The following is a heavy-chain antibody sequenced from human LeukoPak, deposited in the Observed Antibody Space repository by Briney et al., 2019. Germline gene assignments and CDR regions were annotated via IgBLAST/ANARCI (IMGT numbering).Heavy chain of an antibody. D-gene: IGHD1-26*01. CDR3: ARDGGRGVLDY. Sequence: GGSLRLSCAASGFTFRSYGMHWVRQAPGKGLEWVTFIRYDGSDKYYVDSVKGGLTISRDNSKNTLYLQMNSLRPEDTALYYCARDGGRGVLDYWGQVILVIVSS. V-gene: IGHV3-30*02. CDR1: GFTFRSYG. CDR2: IRYDGSDK. J-gene: IGHJ4*02.